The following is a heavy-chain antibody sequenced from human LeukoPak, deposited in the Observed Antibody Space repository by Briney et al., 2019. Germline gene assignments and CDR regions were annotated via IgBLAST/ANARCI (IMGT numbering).Heavy chain of an antibody. J-gene: IGHJ3*02. CDR3: ASAYSSGWYEGAFDI. V-gene: IGHV3-7*01. CDR1: GFAFSDFW. Sequence: GGSLRLSCTASGFAFSDFWMSWVRQAPGKGLEWVANIRKDGNAKYYVPSVRGRFTISRDNAKNTLYLQMNSLRAEDTAVYYCASAYSSGWYEGAFDIWGQGTMVTVSS. D-gene: IGHD6-19*01. CDR2: IRKDGNAK.